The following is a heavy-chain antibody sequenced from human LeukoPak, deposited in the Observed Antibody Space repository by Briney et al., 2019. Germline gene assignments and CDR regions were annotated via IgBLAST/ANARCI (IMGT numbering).Heavy chain of an antibody. D-gene: IGHD6-19*01. CDR1: GFTFSNYE. CDR3: ARVSGSGWHFDY. Sequence: GGSLRLSCAPSGFTFSNYEMTWVRQAPGKGLEMVSFISSSGVLIYYADSVKGRFTISRDNAKNSLYLQLNSLRVEDTAVYYCARVSGSGWHFDYWGQGSLVTVSS. CDR2: ISSSGVLI. J-gene: IGHJ4*02. V-gene: IGHV3-48*03.